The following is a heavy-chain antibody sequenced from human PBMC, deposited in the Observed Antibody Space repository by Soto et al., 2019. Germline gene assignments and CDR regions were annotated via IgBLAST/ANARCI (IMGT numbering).Heavy chain of an antibody. CDR3: ARGGTAMVFNRIDF. Sequence: GGSLRLSCAASGFTFSSYWMSWVRQAPGKGLEWVANIRQDGSEIYYVDSVKGRFTISRDNAKNSLYLQMNSLRAEDTAVYYCARGGTAMVFNRIDFWGQGTLVTVSS. CDR2: IRQDGSEI. CDR1: GFTFSSYW. J-gene: IGHJ4*02. D-gene: IGHD5-18*01. V-gene: IGHV3-7*05.